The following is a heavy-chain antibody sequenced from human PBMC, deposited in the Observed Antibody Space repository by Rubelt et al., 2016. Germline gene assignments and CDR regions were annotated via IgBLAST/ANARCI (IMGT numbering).Heavy chain of an antibody. V-gene: IGHV4-34*01. CDR1: GGSFSGYY. CDR2: INHGGSN. Sequence: QVQLQQWGAGLLKPSETLSLTSAVYGGSFSGYYWSWIRQPPGKGLEWIGEINHGGSNNSNPSLQSRVTLSVDTTKNVCSRKWGAVDAADTAVDYRAISGSYRYNWFDPWGQGTLVTVSS. J-gene: IGHJ5*02. CDR3: AISGSYRYNWFDP. D-gene: IGHD1-26*01.